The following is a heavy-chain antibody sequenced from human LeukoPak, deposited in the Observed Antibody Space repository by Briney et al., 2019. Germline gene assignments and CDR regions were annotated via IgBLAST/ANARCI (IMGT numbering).Heavy chain of an antibody. Sequence: GGSLRLSCAASGFTFSSYSINWVRQAPGKGLEWVSSISSSSSYIYYADSVKGRFTISRDNAKSTLYLQVNSLRAEDTAVYYCARGRGYYGSGTSTDYWGQGTLLTVSS. D-gene: IGHD3-10*01. CDR1: GFTFSSYS. V-gene: IGHV3-21*01. CDR3: ARGRGYYGSGTSTDY. CDR2: ISSSSSYI. J-gene: IGHJ4*02.